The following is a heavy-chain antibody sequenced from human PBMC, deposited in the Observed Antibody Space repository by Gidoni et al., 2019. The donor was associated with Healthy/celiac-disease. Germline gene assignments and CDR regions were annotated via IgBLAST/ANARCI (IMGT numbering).Heavy chain of an antibody. CDR2: ISGSGGST. CDR3: AKGLYYYDSSGYYSPFDY. D-gene: IGHD3-22*01. Sequence: EVQLLESGGGLVQPGGSLSLSCPASGFPFRSYAMSWVRQAPGKGLEWVSAISGSGGSTYYADSVKGRFTISRDNSKNTLYLQMNSLRAEDTAVYYCAKGLYYYDSSGYYSPFDYWGQGTLVTVSS. V-gene: IGHV3-23*01. CDR1: GFPFRSYA. J-gene: IGHJ4*02.